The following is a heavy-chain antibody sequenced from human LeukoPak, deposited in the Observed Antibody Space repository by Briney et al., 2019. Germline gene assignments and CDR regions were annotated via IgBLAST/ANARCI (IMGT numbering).Heavy chain of an antibody. CDR1: GFTFNNSA. CDR2: ISSSGATT. CDR3: ASHGGWPRFDY. Sequence: GGSLRLSCAASGFTFNNSAMSWVCRAPGKGLEWVSTISSSGATTYYADSVKGRFTISRDNSKNTLYLQMNSLRAEDAAVYYCASHGGWPRFDYWGQGTLVTVSS. V-gene: IGHV3-23*01. D-gene: IGHD6-19*01. J-gene: IGHJ4*02.